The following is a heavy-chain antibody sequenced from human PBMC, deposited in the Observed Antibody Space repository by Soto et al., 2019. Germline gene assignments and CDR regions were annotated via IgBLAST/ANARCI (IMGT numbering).Heavy chain of an antibody. V-gene: IGHV4-59*01. CDR2: IYYSGST. D-gene: IGHD3-16*01. J-gene: IGHJ4*02. CDR3: GSSTEYDYVWGSYCLDD. CDR1: RSSISSYY. Sequence: KPSETLSLTCIVSRSSISSYYWSWIRQPPGKGLEWLGYIYYSGSTNYNPSLKSRVTISVDTAKNKFYLKMSSVTAAATAVYSGGSSTEYDYVWGSYCLDDWGQGTLVTVSS.